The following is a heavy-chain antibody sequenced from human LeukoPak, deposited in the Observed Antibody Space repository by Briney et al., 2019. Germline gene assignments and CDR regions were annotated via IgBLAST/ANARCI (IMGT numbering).Heavy chain of an antibody. V-gene: IGHV3-48*02. J-gene: IGHJ4*02. CDR2: ISSSSSTI. CDR3: ARDLRRITFGGGNFFDY. D-gene: IGHD3-16*01. Sequence: PGGSLRLSCAASGFTFSSYSMNWVRQAPGKGLEWVSYISSSSSTIYYADSVKGRFTISRDNAKNSLYLRMNSLRDEDTAVYYCARDLRRITFGGGNFFDYWGQGTLVTVSS. CDR1: GFTFSSYS.